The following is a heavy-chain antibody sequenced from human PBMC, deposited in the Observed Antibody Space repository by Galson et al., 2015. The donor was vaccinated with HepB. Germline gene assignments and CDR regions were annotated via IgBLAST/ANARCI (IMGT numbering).Heavy chain of an antibody. CDR3: ARDGAVAGALVPDY. Sequence: SLRLSCAASGFTFSSYAMHWVRQAPGKGLEWVAVISYDGSNKYYADSVKGRFTISRDNSKNTLYLQMNSLRAEDTAVYYCARDGAVAGALVPDYWGQGTLVTVSS. CDR1: GFTFSSYA. CDR2: ISYDGSNK. J-gene: IGHJ4*02. V-gene: IGHV3-30-3*01. D-gene: IGHD6-19*01.